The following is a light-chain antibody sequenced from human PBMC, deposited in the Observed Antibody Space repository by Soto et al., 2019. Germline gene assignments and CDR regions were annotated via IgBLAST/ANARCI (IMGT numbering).Light chain of an antibody. V-gene: IGLV2-14*01. CDR3: RSYTRSSSYI. J-gene: IGLJ1*01. CDR1: SSDVGGYNY. CDR2: DVS. Sequence: LKEPRAVSECTGQSITISCNGTSSDVGGYNYVSWYQQHPGKAPKLMIYDVSNRPSGVSNRFSGSKSGNTASLTISFLHVEDKADYYCRSYTRSSSYIFGTGTKVPVL.